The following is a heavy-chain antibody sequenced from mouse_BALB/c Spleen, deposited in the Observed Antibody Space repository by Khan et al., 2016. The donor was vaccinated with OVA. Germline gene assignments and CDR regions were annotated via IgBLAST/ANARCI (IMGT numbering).Heavy chain of an antibody. CDR2: ISTGGSYT. Sequence: DVMLVESGGGFVKPGGSLKLSCAASGFAFSSYDMSWVRQTPEQRLEWVATISTGGSYTYYPDSVKGRFTISRDIARTTLYLQMRTMRSADTALYYWARPSYDGNPYFTYWGQGTLVTVSA. V-gene: IGHV5-9*02. CDR1: GFAFSSYD. CDR3: ARPSYDGNPYFTY. J-gene: IGHJ3*01. D-gene: IGHD2-1*01.